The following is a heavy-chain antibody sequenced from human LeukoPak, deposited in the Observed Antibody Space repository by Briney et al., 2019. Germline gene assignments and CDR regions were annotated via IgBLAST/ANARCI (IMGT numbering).Heavy chain of an antibody. CDR3: TTLPWEAGRDY. CDR1: GFTFSSYG. D-gene: IGHD6-19*01. J-gene: IGHJ4*02. Sequence: PGGSLRLSCAASGFTFSSYGMHWVRQAPGKGLEWVAVIWYDGSNKYYADSVKGRFTISRDNAKNTLYLQMDSLRVEDTAVYYCTTLPWEAGRDYWGQGTLATVSS. V-gene: IGHV3-33*03. CDR2: IWYDGSNK.